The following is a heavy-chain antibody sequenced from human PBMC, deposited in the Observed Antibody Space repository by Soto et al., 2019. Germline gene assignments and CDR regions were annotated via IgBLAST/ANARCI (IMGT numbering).Heavy chain of an antibody. V-gene: IGHV1-24*01. CDR1: GYTLTELS. CDR3: ATDRSRYYDSSGPWVDSAFDI. D-gene: IGHD3-22*01. Sequence: ASVKVSCKVSGYTLTELSMHWVRQAPGKGLEWMGGFDPEDGETIYAQKFQGRVTMTEDTSTDTAYMELSSLRCEDTAVYYCATDRSRYYDSSGPWVDSAFDIWGQGTMVTVSS. J-gene: IGHJ3*02. CDR2: FDPEDGET.